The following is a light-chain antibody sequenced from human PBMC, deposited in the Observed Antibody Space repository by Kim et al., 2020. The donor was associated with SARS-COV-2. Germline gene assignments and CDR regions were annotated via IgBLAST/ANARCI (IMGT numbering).Light chain of an antibody. J-gene: IGKJ1*01. CDR2: VAS. Sequence: DIQMTQSPPSLSASVGDRVTITCRASQSISTALNWYQQKPGEVPKLLIKVASSLQSGVPSRFSGSGSGTDFTLTITSLQPEDFATYYCHHTYSTPQAFGQGTKVDIK. V-gene: IGKV1-39*01. CDR1: QSISTA. CDR3: HHTYSTPQA.